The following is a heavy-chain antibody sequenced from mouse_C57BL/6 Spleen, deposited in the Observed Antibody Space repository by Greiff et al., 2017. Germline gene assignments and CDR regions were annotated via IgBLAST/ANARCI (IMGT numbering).Heavy chain of an antibody. CDR3: GAIYYYGPYYAMDY. Sequence: VQLQQSGPELVKPGASVKISCKASGYTFTDYYMNWVKQSHGKSLEWIGDINPNNGGTSYNQKFKGKATLTVDKSSSTAYMELRSLTSEDSAVYYCGAIYYYGPYYAMDYWGQGTSVTVSS. CDR2: INPNNGGT. V-gene: IGHV1-26*01. D-gene: IGHD1-1*01. CDR1: GYTFTDYY. J-gene: IGHJ4*01.